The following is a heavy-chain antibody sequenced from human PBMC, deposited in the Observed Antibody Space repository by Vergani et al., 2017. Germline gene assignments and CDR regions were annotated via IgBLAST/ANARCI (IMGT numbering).Heavy chain of an antibody. CDR1: GFTFDDYA. J-gene: IGHJ3*02. Sequence: EVQLVESGGGLVQPGRSLRLSCAASGFTFDDYAMHWVRQAPGKGLEWVSGISWNSGSIGYADSVKGRFTISRDNAKNSLYLQMNSLRAEDTALYYCAKSGWAKDPVQLERRVAFDIWGQGTMVTVSS. CDR2: ISWNSGSI. D-gene: IGHD1-1*01. V-gene: IGHV3-9*01. CDR3: AKSGWAKDPVQLERRVAFDI.